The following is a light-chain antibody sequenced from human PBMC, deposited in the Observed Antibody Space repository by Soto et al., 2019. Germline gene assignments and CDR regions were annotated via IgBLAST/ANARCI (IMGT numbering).Light chain of an antibody. CDR2: EGN. J-gene: IGLJ1*01. CDR3: CSYAGSGAAV. CDR1: SSDAGSYKL. Sequence: QSALTQPASVSGSPGQSTTISCTGTSSDAGSYKLVSWYQQHPGKAPKFIIYEGNKRPSGVSNRFSGSESGDTASLTISGLQAEDEADYYCCSYAGSGAAVFGIGTKLTVL. V-gene: IGLV2-23*01.